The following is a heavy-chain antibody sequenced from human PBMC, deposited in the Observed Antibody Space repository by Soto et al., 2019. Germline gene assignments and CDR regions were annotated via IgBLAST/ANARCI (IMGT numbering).Heavy chain of an antibody. CDR3: ASQYYYDSSGYYYLGY. D-gene: IGHD3-22*01. J-gene: IGHJ4*02. CDR2: IYYSGST. V-gene: IGHV4-30-4*01. Sequence: SETLSLTCTVSGGSISSGDYYWSWIRQPPGKGLEWIGYIYYSGSTYYNPSLKSRVTISVDTSKSQFSLKLSSVTAADTAVYYCASQYYYDSSGYYYLGYWGQGTLVTVSS. CDR1: GGSISSGDYY.